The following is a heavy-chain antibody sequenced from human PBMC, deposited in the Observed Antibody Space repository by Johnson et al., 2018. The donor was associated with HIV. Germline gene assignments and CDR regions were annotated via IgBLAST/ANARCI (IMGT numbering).Heavy chain of an antibody. J-gene: IGHJ3*02. V-gene: IGHV3-30*18. CDR2: ISYDGSNK. CDR3: AKDGMGGNYWYAFDI. Sequence: QVQLVESGGGVVQPGRSLRLSCAASGFTFSSYGMHWVRQAPGKGLEWVAVISYDGSNKYYTDSVKGRFTISRDNSKNPLYLQMNSLRAEDTAVYYCAKDGMGGNYWYAFDIWGQGTMVTVSS. CDR1: GFTFSSYG. D-gene: IGHD1-26*01.